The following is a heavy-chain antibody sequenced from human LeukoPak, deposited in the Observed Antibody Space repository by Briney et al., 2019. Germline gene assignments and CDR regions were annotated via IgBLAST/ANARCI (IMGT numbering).Heavy chain of an antibody. Sequence: GGSLRLSCAASGFTFSNHWMHWVRQAPGEGLVWVSRIKNDGSSTGYADSVKGRFTISRDNAKNSLYLQMNSLRAEDTAVYYCARPDPYCSGGSCSFFDYWGQGTLVTVSS. D-gene: IGHD2-15*01. J-gene: IGHJ4*02. CDR3: ARPDPYCSGGSCSFFDY. CDR1: GFTFSNHW. V-gene: IGHV3-74*01. CDR2: IKNDGSST.